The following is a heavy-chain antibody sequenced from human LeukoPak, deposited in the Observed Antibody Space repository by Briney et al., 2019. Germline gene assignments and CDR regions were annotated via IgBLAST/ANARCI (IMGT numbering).Heavy chain of an antibody. CDR2: ISYDGSNK. CDR1: GFTFSSYG. V-gene: IGHV3-30*18. J-gene: IGHJ4*02. D-gene: IGHD5-18*01. Sequence: PGRSLRLSCAASGFTFSSYGMHWVRQAPGKGLEWLAVISYDGSNKYYADSVKGRFTISRDNSKNTLYLQMNSLRAEDTAVYYCAKGAMDTAMGDLSDYWGQGTLVTVSS. CDR3: AKGAMDTAMGDLSDY.